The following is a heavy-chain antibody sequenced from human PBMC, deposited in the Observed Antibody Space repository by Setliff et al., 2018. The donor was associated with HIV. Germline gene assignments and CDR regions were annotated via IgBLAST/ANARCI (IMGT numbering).Heavy chain of an antibody. J-gene: IGHJ3*02. CDR2: INQSGNT. Sequence: SETLSLTCAIYGGSFNVYSWSWIRQPPGKGLEWIGEINQSGNTKYNPSLKSRVSISVDTSKAQFTLDLASVTAADMAVYYCARTAPPRIAAPYNDPFDIWGQGTMVTVSS. D-gene: IGHD6-13*01. CDR1: GGSFNVYS. CDR3: ARTAPPRIAAPYNDPFDI. V-gene: IGHV4-34*01.